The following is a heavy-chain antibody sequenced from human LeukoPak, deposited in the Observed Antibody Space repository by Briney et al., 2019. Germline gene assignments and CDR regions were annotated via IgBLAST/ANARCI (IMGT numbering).Heavy chain of an antibody. V-gene: IGHV3-23*01. D-gene: IGHD6-6*01. CDR2: ISGSGGST. CDR1: GFTFSSYA. CDR3: AKHSSVFEYSSSNFDY. J-gene: IGHJ4*02. Sequence: GGSLRLSCAASGFTFSSYAMSWVRQAPGKGLEWVSAISGSGGSTYYADSVKGRFTISRDNSKNTLYLQMNSLRAEDTAVYYCAKHSSVFEYSSSNFDYWGQGTLVTVSS.